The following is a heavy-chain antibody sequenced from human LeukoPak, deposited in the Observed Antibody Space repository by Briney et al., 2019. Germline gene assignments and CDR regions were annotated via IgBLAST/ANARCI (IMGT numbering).Heavy chain of an antibody. CDR1: GFTFSNYI. CDR2: VLEDGSYQ. J-gene: IGHJ4*02. D-gene: IGHD2-2*01. V-gene: IGHV3-30*04. CDR3: VRGTQYLPPNYFDS. Sequence: GGSLRLSCAASGFTFSNYIMHWVRQAPGKGLDWVAVVLEDGSYQYYADSVKGRFTISRDNAKNSLFLQMNSLRAEDTAVYYCVRGTQYLPPNYFDSGGQEPWVTVSS.